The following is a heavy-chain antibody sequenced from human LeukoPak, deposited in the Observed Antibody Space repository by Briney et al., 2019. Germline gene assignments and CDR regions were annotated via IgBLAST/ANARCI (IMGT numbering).Heavy chain of an antibody. D-gene: IGHD1-26*01. V-gene: IGHV1-2*02. J-gene: IGHJ4*02. CDR2: INPDSGTT. CDR3: ARVNRGKYFFEY. CDR1: GYIFSAYY. Sequence: ASVKVSCKASGYIFSAYYIHWARRTPGQGLEWIGWINPDSGTTNSAQMFRGRVTMTRDTSVNTVFMELSGLTFDDTAMYFCARVNRGKYFFEYWGQGALVTVSS.